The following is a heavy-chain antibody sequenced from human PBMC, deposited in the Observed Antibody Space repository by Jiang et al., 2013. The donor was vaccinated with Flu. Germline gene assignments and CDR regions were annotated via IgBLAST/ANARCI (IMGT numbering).Heavy chain of an antibody. D-gene: IGHD5-24*01. J-gene: IGHJ4*02. Sequence: RLSCAVSGLTFSNYDVSWVRQAPGKALEWVSSVSFSGTVTHYADSLRGRFTTSRDNSRNTVSLLMDSLRADDTAVYFCVPSEKGNYRYFFDFWGQGSLVTVSS. CDR1: GLTFSNYD. CDR3: VPSEKGNYRYFFDF. V-gene: IGHV3-23*01. CDR2: VSFSGTVT.